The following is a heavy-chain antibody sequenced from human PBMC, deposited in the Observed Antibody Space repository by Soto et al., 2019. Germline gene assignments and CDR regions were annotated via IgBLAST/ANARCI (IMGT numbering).Heavy chain of an antibody. J-gene: IGHJ4*02. CDR2: ITNDGSTT. CDR3: ARDQDGAGGNADY. CDR1: GFTLRNYW. D-gene: IGHD1-26*01. Sequence: EVQLVESGGGLVQPGGSLRLSCVASGFTLRNYWMHWFRQAPGKGLVWVSRITNDGSTTYYVDSVKGRFTISRDNAKNTLYLLVNSLRVEDTAVYYCARDQDGAGGNADYWGQGTLVTVS. V-gene: IGHV3-74*01.